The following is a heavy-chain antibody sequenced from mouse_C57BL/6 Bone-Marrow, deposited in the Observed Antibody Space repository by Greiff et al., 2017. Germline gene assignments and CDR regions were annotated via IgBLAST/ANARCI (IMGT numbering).Heavy chain of an antibody. CDR2: GQGLEWIG. D-gene: IGHD2-3*01. J-gene: IGHJ4*01. V-gene: IGHV1-87*01. Sequence: QVQLQQSGPELARPWASVKISCQAFYTFFRRVHFAFRDTNYWMQWVKQRPGQGLEWIGAIYPGNGDTCYNQKFKGKATLTAEKSSNTAYMQLSSLTSEESAVYYCASLSYRDYAMDYCGQGTAVTVSS. CDR3: SEESAVYYCASLSYRDYAMDY. CDR1: YTFFRRVH.